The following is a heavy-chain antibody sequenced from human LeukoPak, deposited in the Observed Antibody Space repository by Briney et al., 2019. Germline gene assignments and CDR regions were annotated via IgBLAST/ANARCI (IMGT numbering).Heavy chain of an antibody. J-gene: IGHJ4*02. V-gene: IGHV4-61*09. D-gene: IGHD3-10*01. Sequence: SQTLSLTCTVSGGSISSGSYYWSWIRQPAGKGLEWIGEINHSESTNCNPSLKSRVTMSVDTSKNQFSLKLSSVTAADTAVYHCARGPSSGSGSSHFDYWSQGILVTVSS. CDR3: ARGPSSGSGSSHFDY. CDR1: GGSISSGSYY. CDR2: INHSEST.